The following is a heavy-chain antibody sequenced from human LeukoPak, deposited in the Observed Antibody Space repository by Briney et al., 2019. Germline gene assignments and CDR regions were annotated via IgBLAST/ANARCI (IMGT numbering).Heavy chain of an antibody. D-gene: IGHD3-10*01. CDR1: GYTFTGYY. Sequence: ASVKVSCKASGYTFTGYYMHWVRQAPGQGLEWMGWINPNSGGTNYAQKFQGRVTMTRDTSISTAYMELSRLRSDDTAVYHCARIWFGELSNWFDPWGQGTLVTVSS. CDR3: ARIWFGELSNWFDP. CDR2: INPNSGGT. V-gene: IGHV1-2*02. J-gene: IGHJ5*02.